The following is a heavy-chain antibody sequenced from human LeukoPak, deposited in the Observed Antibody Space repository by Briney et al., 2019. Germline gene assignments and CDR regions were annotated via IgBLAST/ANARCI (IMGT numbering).Heavy chain of an antibody. D-gene: IGHD3-9*01. CDR3: ARDTYDILTGYYKWAFDI. V-gene: IGHV3-21*06. CDR2: ISSSSSYI. Sequence: GGSLRLSCAASGFTFSSYTMNWVRQAPGKGLEWVSSISSSSSYIYYADSVKGRFTISRDNAKNSLYLQMNSLRAEDTVVYCCARDTYDILTGYYKWAFDIWGQGTMVTVSS. CDR1: GFTFSSYT. J-gene: IGHJ3*02.